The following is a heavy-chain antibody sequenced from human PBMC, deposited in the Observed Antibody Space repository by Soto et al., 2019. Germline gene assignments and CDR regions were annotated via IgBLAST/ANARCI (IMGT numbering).Heavy chain of an antibody. J-gene: IGHJ4*02. D-gene: IGHD4-4*01. CDR1: GFTFSSYA. CDR3: AISLRYSKYLRGG. CDR2: ISGSGGST. V-gene: IGHV3-23*01. Sequence: EVQLLESGGGLVQPGGSLRLSCAASGFTFSSYAMSWVRQAPGKGLEWVSAISGSGGSTYYADSVKGRFTISRDNSKNTRYLEMNSLRAEDTAVYYCAISLRYSKYLRGGWGQGTLVTVSS.